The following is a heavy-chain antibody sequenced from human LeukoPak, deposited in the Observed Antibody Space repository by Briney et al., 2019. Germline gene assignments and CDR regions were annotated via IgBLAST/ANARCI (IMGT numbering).Heavy chain of an antibody. J-gene: IGHJ4*02. CDR3: TTAPIGFTMVRGLIITDF. D-gene: IGHD3-10*01. CDR1: GFTLSNAW. CDR2: IKSKTDGGTT. Sequence: GGSLRLSCAVSGFTLSNAWMSWVRQAPGKGLEWVGRIKSKTDGGTTGYAAPVKGRFTISRDDSKNTLYLQMNSLKTEDTAVYCTTAPIGFTMVRGLIITDFWGQGTLVTVSS. V-gene: IGHV3-15*01.